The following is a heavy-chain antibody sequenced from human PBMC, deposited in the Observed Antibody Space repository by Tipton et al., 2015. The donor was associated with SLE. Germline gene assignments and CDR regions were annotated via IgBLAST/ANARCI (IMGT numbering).Heavy chain of an antibody. D-gene: IGHD1-26*01. J-gene: IGHJ4*02. CDR3: ARGGGIVGAQDH. Sequence: TLSLTCAVYGGSFSGYYWSWIRQPPGKGLEWIGEINHSGSTNYNPSLKSRVTISVDTSKNQFSLKLSSVTAADTAVYYCARGGGIVGAQDHWGQGTLVTVSS. CDR2: INHSGST. CDR1: GGSFSGYY. V-gene: IGHV4-34*01.